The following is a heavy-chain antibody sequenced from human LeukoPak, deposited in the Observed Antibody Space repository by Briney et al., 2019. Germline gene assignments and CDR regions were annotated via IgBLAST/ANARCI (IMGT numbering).Heavy chain of an antibody. J-gene: IGHJ3*02. CDR2: IYHSGST. CDR3: ARHFYDFWSGYFYAFDI. V-gene: IGHV4-38-2*02. CDR1: GYSISSGYY. Sequence: SETLSLTCTVSGYSISSGYYWGWIRPPPGKGLEWIGSIYHSGSTYYNPSLKSRVTISVDTSKNQFSLKLSSVTAADTAVYYCARHFYDFWSGYFYAFDIWGQGTMVTVSS. D-gene: IGHD3-3*01.